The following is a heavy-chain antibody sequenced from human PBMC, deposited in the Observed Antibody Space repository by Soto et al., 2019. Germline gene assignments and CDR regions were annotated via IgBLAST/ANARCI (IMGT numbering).Heavy chain of an antibody. D-gene: IGHD2-2*01. Sequence: ASVKVSCKASGYTFTSYGISWVRQAPGQGLEWMGWISAYNGNTNYAQKLQGRVTMTTDTSTSTAYMELRSLRSDDTAVYYCARTPEVVPAAIHYFDYWGQGTLVTVSS. CDR3: ARTPEVVPAAIHYFDY. V-gene: IGHV1-18*01. CDR1: GYTFTSYG. J-gene: IGHJ4*02. CDR2: ISAYNGNT.